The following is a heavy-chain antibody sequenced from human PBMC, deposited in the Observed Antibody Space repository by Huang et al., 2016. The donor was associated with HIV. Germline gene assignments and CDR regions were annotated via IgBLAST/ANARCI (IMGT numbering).Heavy chain of an antibody. CDR3: AHSKVGTSSFDY. Sequence: QIPLKESGPTLVKPTQTLTLTCTFSGFSLSTYGGGVGWIRQPPGKALEWLALIYWDDDKRYSPSLRPRLTISKDTSKTQVVLTMTNLDPVDTATYYCAHSKVGTSSFDYWGQGILVSVSS. J-gene: IGHJ4*02. CDR2: IYWDDDK. CDR1: GFSLSTYGGG. V-gene: IGHV2-5*02. D-gene: IGHD1-26*01.